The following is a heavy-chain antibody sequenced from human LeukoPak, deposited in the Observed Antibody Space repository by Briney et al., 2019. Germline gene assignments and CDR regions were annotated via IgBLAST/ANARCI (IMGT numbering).Heavy chain of an antibody. Sequence: PSETLSLTCTVSGGSISSSSYYWGWIRQPPGKGLEWIGSIYYSGITYYNPSLRSRVTISVDTSKNQFSLKLTSVTAADTAVYYCARGLLLSYWGQGTLVTVSS. J-gene: IGHJ4*02. CDR2: IYYSGIT. CDR3: ARGLLLSY. D-gene: IGHD3-22*01. V-gene: IGHV4-39*07. CDR1: GGSISSSSYY.